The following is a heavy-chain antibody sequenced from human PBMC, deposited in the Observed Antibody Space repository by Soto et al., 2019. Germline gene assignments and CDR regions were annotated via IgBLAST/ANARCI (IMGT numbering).Heavy chain of an antibody. J-gene: IGHJ4*02. CDR1: GYSFTRYW. CDR2: IYPGDSDT. V-gene: IGHV5-51*01. D-gene: IGHD3-10*01. Sequence: RESLTISSKCSGYSFTRYWIGWVRQMSGKGLEWMGIIYPGDSDTRYSPSFQGQVTISADKSISTAYLQWSSLKASDTAMYYCATLPSGPVDYWGQGTLVTV. CDR3: ATLPSGPVDY.